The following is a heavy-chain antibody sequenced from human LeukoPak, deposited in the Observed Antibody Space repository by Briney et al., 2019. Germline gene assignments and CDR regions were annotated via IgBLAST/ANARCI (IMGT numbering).Heavy chain of an antibody. CDR1: GFTFSSYW. CDR2: INHNGNVN. D-gene: IGHD3-16*01. V-gene: IGHV3-7*03. Sequence: GGSLRLSCAASGFTFSSYWMNWARPAPGKGLEWVASINHNGNVNYYVDSVKGRFTISRDNAKNSLYLQMSHLRAEDTAVYFCARGGGLDVWGQGATVTVSS. CDR3: ARGGGLDV. J-gene: IGHJ6*02.